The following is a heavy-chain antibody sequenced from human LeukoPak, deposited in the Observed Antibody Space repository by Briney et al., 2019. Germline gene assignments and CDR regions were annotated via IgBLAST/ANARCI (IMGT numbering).Heavy chain of an antibody. CDR2: ISSSSSYT. D-gene: IGHD4-23*01. V-gene: IGHV3-11*06. CDR1: GFTFSDYY. J-gene: IGHJ4*02. Sequence: PGGSLRLSCAASGFTFSDYYMSWIRQAPGRGLEWVSYISSSSSYTNYADSVKGRFTISRDTAKNSLYLQMNSLRAEDTAVYYCARGRTTVVTQGSYDYWGQGTLVTVSS. CDR3: ARGRTTVVTQGSYDY.